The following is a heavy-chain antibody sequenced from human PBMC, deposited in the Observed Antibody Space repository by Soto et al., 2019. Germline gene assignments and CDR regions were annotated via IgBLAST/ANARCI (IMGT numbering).Heavy chain of an antibody. Sequence: PGGSLRLFCAASGFTFSSYEMNWVRQAPGKGLEWVSYISSSGSTIYYADSVKGRFTISRDNAKNSLYLQMNSLRAEDTAVYYCARAKRYCSSTSCLGLDPWGQGTLVTLSP. CDR3: ARAKRYCSSTSCLGLDP. D-gene: IGHD2-2*01. V-gene: IGHV3-48*03. CDR2: ISSSGSTI. CDR1: GFTFSSYE. J-gene: IGHJ5*02.